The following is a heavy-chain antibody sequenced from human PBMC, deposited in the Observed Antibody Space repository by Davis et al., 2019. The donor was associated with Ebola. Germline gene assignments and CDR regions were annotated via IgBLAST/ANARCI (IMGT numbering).Heavy chain of an antibody. J-gene: IGHJ4*02. V-gene: IGHV3-30*03. CDR2: ISYDGSNK. D-gene: IGHD3-22*01. CDR1: GFTFSSYG. CDR3: ARDLRGYYPGY. Sequence: GESLKISCAASGFTFSSYGMHWVRQAPGKGLEWVAVISYDGSNKYYADSVKGRFTISRDNSKNTLYLQMNSLRAEDTAVYYCARDLRGYYPGYWGQGTLVTVSS.